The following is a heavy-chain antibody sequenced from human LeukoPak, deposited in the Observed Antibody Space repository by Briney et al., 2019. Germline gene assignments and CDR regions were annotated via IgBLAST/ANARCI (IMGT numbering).Heavy chain of an antibody. CDR2: INHNAEMI. CDR1: GFPFGSYV. V-gene: IGHV3-48*02. Sequence: GGSLRLPCEGSGFPFGSYVMSWVRQAPGKGPEWIAYINHNAEMIFYPDFVKGQFTISRDNPKKSLYLQMNALGYEDTAIYSCARDHDWAFDLWGQGTLVTVSS. D-gene: IGHD3-9*01. J-gene: IGHJ4*02. CDR3: ARDHDWAFDL.